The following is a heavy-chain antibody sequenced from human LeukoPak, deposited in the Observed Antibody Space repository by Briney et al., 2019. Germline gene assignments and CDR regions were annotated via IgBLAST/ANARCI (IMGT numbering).Heavy chain of an antibody. Sequence: GGSLRLSCAASGFTVSSYWMHWGRQAPGKGLVWVSRINSDGSSTSYADSVKGRFTISRDNAKNTLYLQMNSLRAEDTAVYYCARDSGYSSSFDAFDIWGQGTMVTVSS. J-gene: IGHJ3*02. CDR1: GFTVSSYW. CDR2: INSDGSST. V-gene: IGHV3-74*01. CDR3: ARDSGYSSSFDAFDI. D-gene: IGHD6-6*01.